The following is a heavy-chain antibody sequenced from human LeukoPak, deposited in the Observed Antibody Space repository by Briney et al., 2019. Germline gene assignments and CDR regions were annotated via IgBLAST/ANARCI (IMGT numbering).Heavy chain of an antibody. D-gene: IGHD3-22*01. J-gene: IGHJ4*02. CDR2: INPNSGGT. Sequence: ASVKVSCKASGYTFTGYYMHWVRQAPGQGLEWMGWINPNSGGTNYAQKFQGRVTMTRDTSISAAYMELSRRRSDDTAVYYCARDNYYDSSGYLAWGQGTLVTVSS. CDR1: GYTFTGYY. V-gene: IGHV1-2*02. CDR3: ARDNYYDSSGYLA.